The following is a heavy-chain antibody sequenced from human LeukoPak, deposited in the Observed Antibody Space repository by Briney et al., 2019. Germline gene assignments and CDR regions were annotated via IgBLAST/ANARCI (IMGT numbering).Heavy chain of an antibody. J-gene: IGHJ5*02. CDR2: INPNSGGT. V-gene: IGHV1-2*02. Sequence: ASVKVSCKASGYTFTGYYMHWVRQAPGQGLEWMGWINPNSGGTNYAQKFQGRVTMTRDTSISTAYMELSRLRSDDTAVYYCARARRYYGSGTAPDWFDPWGQGALVTVSS. D-gene: IGHD3-10*01. CDR1: GYTFTGYY. CDR3: ARARRYYGSGTAPDWFDP.